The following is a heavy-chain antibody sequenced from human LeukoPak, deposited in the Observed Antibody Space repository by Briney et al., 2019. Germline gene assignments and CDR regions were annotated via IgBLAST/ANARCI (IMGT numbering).Heavy chain of an antibody. CDR3: ARVRFPADC. D-gene: IGHD2-2*01. Sequence: GGSLRLSCVASGFTFETYWMSWVRQAPGKGLEWLANIKHDGREKYYVDSVKGRFTISRDNAKASVYLHMNSLRVEDTAIYYCARVRFPADCWGQGTLVTVSS. CDR2: IKHDGREK. CDR1: GFTFETYW. J-gene: IGHJ4*02. V-gene: IGHV3-7*01.